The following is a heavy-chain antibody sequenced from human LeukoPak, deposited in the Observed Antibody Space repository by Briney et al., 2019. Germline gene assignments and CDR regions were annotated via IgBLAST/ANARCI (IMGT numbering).Heavy chain of an antibody. J-gene: IGHJ4*02. D-gene: IGHD2-21*02. CDR1: VYTFTGYY. CDR2: IIPNSGGT. V-gene: IGHV1-2*02. Sequence: GASVNVSCKASVYTFTGYYMHWVRQAPGQGLEWMGWIIPNSGGTNYAQKFQGRVTMTRDTSISTAYMELSRLRSDDTAVYYCARVVYCGGDCYAIDYWGQGTLVTVSS. CDR3: ARVVYCGGDCYAIDY.